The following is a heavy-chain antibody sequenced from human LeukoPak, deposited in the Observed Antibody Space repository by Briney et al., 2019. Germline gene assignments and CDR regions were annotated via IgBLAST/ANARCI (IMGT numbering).Heavy chain of an antibody. CDR2: IYYSGNT. V-gene: IGHV4-59*01. J-gene: IGHJ2*01. Sequence: SETLSLTCTVSGGSIRSYYWSWIRQPPGKGLGWIGYIYYSGNTNYNPSLKSRLTISIDTSKNQFSLKLSSVTAADTAVYYCARVHYSSSYDYWYFNLWGRGTLVTVSS. D-gene: IGHD6-13*01. CDR3: ARVHYSSSYDYWYFNL. CDR1: GGSIRSYY.